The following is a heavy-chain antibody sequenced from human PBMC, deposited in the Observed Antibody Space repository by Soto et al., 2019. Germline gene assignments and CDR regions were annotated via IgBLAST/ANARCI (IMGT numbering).Heavy chain of an antibody. D-gene: IGHD2-8*01. CDR2: IYPGDSDT. CDR1: GYSFTSYW. CDR3: ARHGTGYCTNGVCSHIDY. Sequence: GESLKISCKGSGYSFTSYWIGWVRQMPGKGLEWMGIIYPGDSDTRYSPSFQGQVTISADKSISTAYLQWSSLKASDTAMYYCARHGTGYCTNGVCSHIDYWGQGTLVTVSS. J-gene: IGHJ4*02. V-gene: IGHV5-51*01.